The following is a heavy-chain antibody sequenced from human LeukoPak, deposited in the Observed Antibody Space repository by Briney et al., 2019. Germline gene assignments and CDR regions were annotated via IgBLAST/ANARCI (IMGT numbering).Heavy chain of an antibody. D-gene: IGHD4-17*01. V-gene: IGHV3-23*01. CDR2: ISGSGSNT. CDR3: AKSLTVTTRIHSIDP. J-gene: IGHJ4*02. Sequence: GGSLRLSCAASGFAFSTYAMSWVRQAPGKGLEWVSSISGSGSNTYYADSVKGQFTISRDSSKSTLYLQMNSLRAEDTAVYYCAKSLTVTTRIHSIDPRGQGTLVTVSS. CDR1: GFAFSTYA.